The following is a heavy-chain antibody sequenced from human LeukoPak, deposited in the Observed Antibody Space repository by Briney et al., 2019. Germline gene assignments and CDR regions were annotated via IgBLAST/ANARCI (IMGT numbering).Heavy chain of an antibody. J-gene: IGHJ4*02. CDR2: ISWNSGSI. CDR1: GFTFDDYA. Sequence: GGSLRLSCAASGFTFDDYAMHWVRLAPGKGLEWVSGISWNSGSIGYADSVKGRFTISRDNAKNSLYLQMNSLRAEDTALYYCAKDRYFDWLLSLDYWGQGTLVTVSS. V-gene: IGHV3-9*01. CDR3: AKDRYFDWLLSLDY. D-gene: IGHD3-9*01.